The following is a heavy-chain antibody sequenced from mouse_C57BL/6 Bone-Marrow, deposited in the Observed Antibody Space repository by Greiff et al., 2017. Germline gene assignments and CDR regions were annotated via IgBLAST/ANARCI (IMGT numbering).Heavy chain of an antibody. J-gene: IGHJ4*01. Sequence: VQLQQPGAELVKPGASVKLSCKASGYTFTSYWMHWVKQRPGRGLEWIGRIVPISGGTKYNEKFKSKATLTVDKPSSTAYMQLSSLTSEDSAVYYCARYHYDSSFYAMDYWGQGTSVTVSS. V-gene: IGHV1-72*01. CDR2: IVPISGGT. D-gene: IGHD2-4*01. CDR3: ARYHYDSSFYAMDY. CDR1: GYTFTSYW.